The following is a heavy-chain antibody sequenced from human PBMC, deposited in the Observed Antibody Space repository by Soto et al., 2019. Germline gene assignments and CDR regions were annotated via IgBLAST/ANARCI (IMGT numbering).Heavy chain of an antibody. CDR1: GGSISSSSYY. CDR3: DSYGLYFAY. Sequence: SQTLSLTCTVSGGSISSSSYYCGWIRQPPGKGLEWIGSIYYSGSTYYNPSLKSRVTISVDTSKNQFSLKLSSVTAADTAVYYCDSYGLYFAYWGQGTLVTVSX. CDR2: IYYSGST. V-gene: IGHV4-39*01. D-gene: IGHD5-18*01. J-gene: IGHJ4*02.